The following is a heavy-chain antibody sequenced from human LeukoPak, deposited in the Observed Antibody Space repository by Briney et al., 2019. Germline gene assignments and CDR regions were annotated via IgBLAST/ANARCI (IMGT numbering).Heavy chain of an antibody. J-gene: IGHJ4*02. D-gene: IGHD3-22*01. CDR3: ARIRDDSSGYYVDY. V-gene: IGHV2-70*01. CDR2: IDWDDDK. CDR1: GFSLSTSGMC. Sequence: SGPTLVNPTQTLTLTCTFSGFSLSTSGMCVSWIRQPPGKALEWLALIDWDDDKYYSTSLKTRPTISKDTSKNQVVLTMTNMDPVDTATYYCARIRDDSSGYYVDYWGQGTLVTVSS.